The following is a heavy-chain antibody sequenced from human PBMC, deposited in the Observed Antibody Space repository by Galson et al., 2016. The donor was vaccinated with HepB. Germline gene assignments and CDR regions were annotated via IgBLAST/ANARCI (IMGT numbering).Heavy chain of an antibody. Sequence: SETLSLTCAVYGGSFSGYYWTWIRQHPGKGLEWVGEISDSEVTNYNQSLKRRLTLSIDSSKNKFSLNLTSVTAADTAVYYCTRRPGLGSTWGQGTQVTVSS. CDR2: ISDSEVT. J-gene: IGHJ5*02. V-gene: IGHV4-34*01. CDR3: TRRPGLGST. D-gene: IGHD3-10*01. CDR1: GGSFSGYY.